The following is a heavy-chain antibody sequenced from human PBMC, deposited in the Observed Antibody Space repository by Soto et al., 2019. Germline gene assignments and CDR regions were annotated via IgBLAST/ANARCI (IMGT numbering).Heavy chain of an antibody. CDR3: ATSGATFGGVIGPFDY. Sequence: ASVKVSCKASGYTFTSYAMHWVRQAPGQRLEWMGWINAGNGNTKYSQKFQGRVTITRDRSMSTAYMELSSLRSEDTAMYYCATSGATFGGVIGPFDYWGQGTLVTVSS. D-gene: IGHD3-16*02. J-gene: IGHJ4*02. CDR2: INAGNGNT. CDR1: GYTFTSYA. V-gene: IGHV1-3*01.